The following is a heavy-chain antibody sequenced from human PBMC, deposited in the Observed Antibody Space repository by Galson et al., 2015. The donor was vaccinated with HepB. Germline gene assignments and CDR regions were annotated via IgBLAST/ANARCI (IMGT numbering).Heavy chain of an antibody. Sequence: QSGAEVKKPGESLRISCKGSGYSFTSNWISWVRQMPGKGLEWMGRIDPSDSYTNYSPSFQGHVTISADKSISTAYLQWSSLKASDTAMYYCASTYCSSTSCYPPNYYYGMDVWGQGTTVTVSS. J-gene: IGHJ6*02. D-gene: IGHD2-2*01. CDR2: IDPSDSYT. V-gene: IGHV5-10-1*01. CDR1: GYSFTSNW. CDR3: ASTYCSSTSCYPPNYYYGMDV.